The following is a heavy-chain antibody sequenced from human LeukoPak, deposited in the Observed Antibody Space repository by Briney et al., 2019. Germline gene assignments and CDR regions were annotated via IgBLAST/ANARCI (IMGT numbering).Heavy chain of an antibody. Sequence: SETLSLTCTVSGGSISSYYWSWIRQPPGKGLEWIGYIYYSGSTNYNPSLKSRVTISVDTSKNQFFLKLSYVTAADTAVYYCALSTIAAPGFDYWGQGTLVTLSS. V-gene: IGHV4-59*13. CDR1: GGSISSYY. CDR2: IYYSGST. D-gene: IGHD2-15*01. J-gene: IGHJ4*02. CDR3: ALSTIAAPGFDY.